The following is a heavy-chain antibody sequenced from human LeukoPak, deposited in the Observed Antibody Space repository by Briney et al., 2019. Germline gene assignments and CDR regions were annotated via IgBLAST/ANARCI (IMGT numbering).Heavy chain of an antibody. Sequence: GGSLRLSCAASGFTFSSYSMNWVRQAPGKGLEWVSYISSSSSTIYYADSVKGRFTISRDNAKNSLYLQMNSLRAEDTAVYYCARDLGYCSSTSCYEGANWFYPWGQGTLVTVSS. J-gene: IGHJ5*02. CDR2: ISSSSSTI. CDR1: GFTFSSYS. D-gene: IGHD2-2*01. CDR3: ARDLGYCSSTSCYEGANWFYP. V-gene: IGHV3-48*01.